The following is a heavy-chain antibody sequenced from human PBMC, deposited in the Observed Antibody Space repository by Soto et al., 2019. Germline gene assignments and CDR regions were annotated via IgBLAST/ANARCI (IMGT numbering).Heavy chain of an antibody. CDR1: GGSISSGDYY. D-gene: IGHD2-2*01. CDR2: IYYSGST. V-gene: IGHV4-30-4*01. CDR3: ARDARGYCSSTSCVDDAFDI. J-gene: IGHJ3*02. Sequence: QVQLQESGPGLVKPSQTLSLTCTVSGGSISSGDYYWSWIRQPPGKGLEWIGYIYYSGSTYYNPSLKSRVTISVDTSKNQSSLKLSSVTAADTAVYYCARDARGYCSSTSCVDDAFDIWGQGTMVTVSS.